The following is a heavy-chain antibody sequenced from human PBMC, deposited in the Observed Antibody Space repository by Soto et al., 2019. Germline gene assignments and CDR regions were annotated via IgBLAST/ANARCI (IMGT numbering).Heavy chain of an antibody. CDR1: GGTFSSYA. CDR3: ARDPDYAYGMDV. CDR2: IIPIFGTA. J-gene: IGHJ6*04. V-gene: IGHV1-69*13. Sequence: ASVKVSCKASGGTFSSYAISWVRQAPGQGLEWMGGIIPIFGTANYAQKFQGRVTITADESTSTAYMELSSLRSEDTAVYYCARDPDYAYGMDVWGKGTTVTVSS.